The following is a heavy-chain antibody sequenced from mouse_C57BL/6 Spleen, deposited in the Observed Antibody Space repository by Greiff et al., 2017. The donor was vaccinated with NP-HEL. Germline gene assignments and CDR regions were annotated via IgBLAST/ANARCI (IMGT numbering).Heavy chain of an antibody. V-gene: IGHV5-9*01. CDR2: ISGGGGNT. Sequence: EVQLVESGGGLVKPGGSLKLSCAASGFTFSSYTMSWVRQTPEKRLEWVATISGGGGNTYYPDSVKGRFTISRDTAKNTLYLQMSSLRSEDTALDYCAREAYGNSHFDYWGQGTTLTVSS. CDR3: AREAYGNSHFDY. D-gene: IGHD2-1*01. J-gene: IGHJ2*01. CDR1: GFTFSSYT.